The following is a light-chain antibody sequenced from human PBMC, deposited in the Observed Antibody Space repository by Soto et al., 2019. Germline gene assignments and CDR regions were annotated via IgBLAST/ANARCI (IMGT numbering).Light chain of an antibody. CDR1: SSDVGAYKY. Sequence: QSALTQPPSASGSPGQSVTISCTGTSSDVGAYKYVSWYQQYPGKAPKLMIYEVTKRPSGVPDRFSGSKSGNTASLTVSGLQAEEEADYYSPSYVANDMWVFGGGPRVTVL. J-gene: IGLJ3*02. CDR3: PSYVANDMWV. V-gene: IGLV2-8*01. CDR2: EVT.